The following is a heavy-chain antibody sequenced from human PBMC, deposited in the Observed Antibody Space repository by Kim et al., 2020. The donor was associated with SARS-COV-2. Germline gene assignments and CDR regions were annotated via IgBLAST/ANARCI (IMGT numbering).Heavy chain of an antibody. V-gene: IGHV1-69*13. J-gene: IGHJ4*02. CDR1: GGTFSSYA. CDR3: ASPMVRYRQVEQLVAFDY. Sequence: SVKVSCKASGGTFSSYAISWVRQAPGQGLEWMGGIIPIFGTANYAQKFQGRVTITADESTSTAYMELSSLRSEDTAVYYCASPMVRYRQVEQLVAFDYWGQGTLVTVSS. CDR2: IIPIFGTA. D-gene: IGHD6-6*01.